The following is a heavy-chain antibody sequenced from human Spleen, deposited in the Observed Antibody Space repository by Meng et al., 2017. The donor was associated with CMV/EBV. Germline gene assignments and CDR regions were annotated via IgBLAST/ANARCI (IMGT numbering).Heavy chain of an antibody. CDR1: GGTFSSYA. D-gene: IGHD3-3*01. CDR3: ASMGWGGRDFWSGY. V-gene: IGHV1-69*05. J-gene: IGHJ4*02. CDR2: IIPIFGTA. Sequence: SVKVSCKASGGTFSSYAISWVRQAPGQGLEWMGGIIPIFGTANYAQKFQGRVTITTDESTSTAYMELSSLRSEDTAVYYCASMGWGGRDFWSGYWGPGTLVTVSS.